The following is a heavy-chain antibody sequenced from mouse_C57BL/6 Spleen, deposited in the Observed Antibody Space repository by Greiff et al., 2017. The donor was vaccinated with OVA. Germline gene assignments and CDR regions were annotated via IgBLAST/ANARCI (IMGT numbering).Heavy chain of an antibody. V-gene: IGHV5-17*01. CDR2: ISSGSSTI. CDR3: ARNYGSSSGTY. J-gene: IGHJ3*01. Sequence: EVQRVESGGGLVKPGGSLKLSCAASGFTFSDYGMHWVRQAPEKGLEWVAYISSGSSTIYYADTVKGRFTISRDNAKNTLFLQMTSLRSEDTAMYYCARNYGSSSGTYWGQGTLVTVSA. D-gene: IGHD1-1*01. CDR1: GFTFSDYG.